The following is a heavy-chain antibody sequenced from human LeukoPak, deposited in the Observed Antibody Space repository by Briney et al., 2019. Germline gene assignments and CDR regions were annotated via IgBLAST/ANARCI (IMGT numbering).Heavy chain of an antibody. CDR3: ARGPMVRGVTN. Sequence: SETLSLTCAVSGYSISSGYYWGWIRQPPGKGLEWIRSIYHSGSTYYNPSLKSRVTISVDTSKNQFSLKLSSVTAADTAVYYCARGPMVRGVTNWGQGTLVTVSS. CDR1: GYSISSGYY. D-gene: IGHD3-10*01. J-gene: IGHJ4*02. V-gene: IGHV4-38-2*01. CDR2: IYHSGST.